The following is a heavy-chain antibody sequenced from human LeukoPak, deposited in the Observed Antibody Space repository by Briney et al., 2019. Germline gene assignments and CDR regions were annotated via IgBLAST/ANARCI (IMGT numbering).Heavy chain of an antibody. J-gene: IGHJ4*02. CDR1: GGSFSGYY. Sequence: PSETLSLTCAVYGGSFSGYYWSWIRQPPGKGLEWIGEINHSGSTNYNPSLKSRVTISVDTSKNQFSLKLSSVTAADTAVYYCARGRLWGQRGSAVAGTLTFDYWGQGTLVTVSS. D-gene: IGHD6-19*01. CDR3: ARGRLWGQRGSAVAGTLTFDY. CDR2: INHSGST. V-gene: IGHV4-34*01.